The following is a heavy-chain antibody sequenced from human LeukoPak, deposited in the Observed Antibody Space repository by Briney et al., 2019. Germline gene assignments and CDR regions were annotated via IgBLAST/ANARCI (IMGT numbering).Heavy chain of an antibody. CDR3: ARTIPIYYDSSGYYYVGWFDP. CDR1: GGSISSGGYY. J-gene: IGHJ5*02. V-gene: IGHV4-39*07. D-gene: IGHD3-22*01. CDR2: INHSGST. Sequence: PSETLSLTCTVSGGSISSGGYYWSWIRQPPGKGLEWIGEINHSGSTNYNPSLKSRVTISVDTSKNQFSLKLSSVTAADTAVYYCARTIPIYYDSSGYYYVGWFDPWGQGTLVTVSS.